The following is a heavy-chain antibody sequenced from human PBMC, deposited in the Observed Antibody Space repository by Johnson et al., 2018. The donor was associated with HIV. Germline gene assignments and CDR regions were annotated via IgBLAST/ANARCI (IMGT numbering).Heavy chain of an antibody. J-gene: IGHJ3*02. CDR3: AKCIWGSSLIDVFDM. D-gene: IGHD3-16*01. V-gene: IGHV3-7*02. CDR2: IKQDGSEK. CDR1: GFTFSSYW. Sequence: EVQLVESGGGLVQPGGSLRLSCAVSGFTFSSYWMSWVRQAPGKGLEWVANIKQDGSEKHYVDYVKGRFIISRDKSKKTLYLQMNGLRVEDTAVYYCAKCIWGSSLIDVFDMWGRGTTVIVSS.